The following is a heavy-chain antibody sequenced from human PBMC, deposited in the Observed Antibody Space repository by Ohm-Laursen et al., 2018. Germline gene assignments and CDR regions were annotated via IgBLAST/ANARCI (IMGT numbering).Heavy chain of an antibody. CDR1: EFTFSSKW. V-gene: IGHV3-7*01. CDR2: IKPDGSEK. J-gene: IGHJ5*02. Sequence: GSLRLSCSASEFTFSSKWMTWVRQAPGKGLEWVASIKPDGSEKYYVDSVKGRFTISRDNAKNSLYLQMNSLRDEDTAVYYCASLRVDPWGQGTLVTVSS. CDR3: ASLRVDP.